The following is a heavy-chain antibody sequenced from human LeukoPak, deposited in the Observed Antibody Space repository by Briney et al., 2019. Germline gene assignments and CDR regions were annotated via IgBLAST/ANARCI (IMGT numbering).Heavy chain of an antibody. Sequence: SETLSLTCAVYGGFFSGYYWSWIRQPPGKGLEWIGEINHSGSTNYNPSLKSRVTISVDTSKNQFSLKLSSVTAADTAVYYCSYYYYDSSGYYSFDYWGQGTLVTVSS. V-gene: IGHV4-34*01. CDR3: SYYYYDSSGYYSFDY. CDR2: INHSGST. J-gene: IGHJ4*02. CDR1: GGFFSGYY. D-gene: IGHD3-22*01.